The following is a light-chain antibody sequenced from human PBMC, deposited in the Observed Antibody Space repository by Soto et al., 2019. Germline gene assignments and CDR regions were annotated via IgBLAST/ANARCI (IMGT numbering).Light chain of an antibody. J-gene: IGKJ3*01. CDR1: QSVSGD. CDR2: NTS. Sequence: EIVLTQSPATLSVSPGERATLSCRASQSVSGDLAWYHHKPGQAPRLLIYNTSTRATGIPDRFSGSGSGTDFTLSISGLEPEDFAVYYCQHYGGSFIFGPGTKVDI. V-gene: IGKV3-20*01. CDR3: QHYGGSFI.